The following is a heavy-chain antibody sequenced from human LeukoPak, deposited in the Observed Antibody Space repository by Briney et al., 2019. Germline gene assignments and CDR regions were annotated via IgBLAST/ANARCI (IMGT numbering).Heavy chain of an antibody. V-gene: IGHV3-48*01. CDR1: GFTFSSYS. D-gene: IGHD1-26*01. CDR3: ARRVSYKDYYYMDV. J-gene: IGHJ6*03. CDR2: ISSSSSTI. Sequence: TGGSLRLSCAASGFTFSSYSMNWVRQAPGKGLEWVSYISSSSSTIYYADSVKGRFTISRDNAKNSLYLQMNSLRAEDTAVYYCARRVSYKDYYYMDVWGKGTTVTVSS.